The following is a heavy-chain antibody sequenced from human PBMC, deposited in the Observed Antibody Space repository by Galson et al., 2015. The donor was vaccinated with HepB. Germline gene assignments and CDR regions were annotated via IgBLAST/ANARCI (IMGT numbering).Heavy chain of an antibody. D-gene: IGHD4-17*01. CDR1: GGTFSSYA. Sequence: SVKVSCKASGGTFSSYAISWVRQAPGQGLEWMGGIIPILGIANYAQKFQGRVTITADKSTSTAYMELSSLRSDDTAVYYCARDGGGGPTVTRTPRWVFQHWGQGTLVTVSS. CDR2: IIPILGIA. J-gene: IGHJ1*01. V-gene: IGHV1-69*10. CDR3: ARDGGGGPTVTRTPRWVFQH.